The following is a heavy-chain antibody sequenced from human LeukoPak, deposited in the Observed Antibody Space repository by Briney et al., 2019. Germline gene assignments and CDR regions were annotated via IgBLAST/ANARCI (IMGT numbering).Heavy chain of an antibody. J-gene: IGHJ4*02. D-gene: IGHD2-2*01. Sequence: ASVKVSCKASGYTFTGYYMRWVRQAPGQGLERMGWINPNSGGTNYAQKFQGRVTMTRDTSISTAYMELSRLRSDDTAVYYCARRYCSSTSCRWGGYYFDYWGQGTLVTVSS. CDR3: ARRYCSSTSCRWGGYYFDY. V-gene: IGHV1-2*02. CDR1: GYTFTGYY. CDR2: INPNSGGT.